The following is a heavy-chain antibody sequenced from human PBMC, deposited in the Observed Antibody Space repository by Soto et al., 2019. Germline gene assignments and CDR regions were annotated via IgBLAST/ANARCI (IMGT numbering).Heavy chain of an antibody. J-gene: IGHJ6*02. CDR1: GFTVSHNY. CDR2: IYSASST. V-gene: IGHV3-53*01. CDR3: ARDTDYYGMDV. Sequence: EVQLVESGGGLIQPGGSLRLSCAASGFTVSHNYMSWVRQAPGEGLEWVSVIYSASSTYYADSVKGRFTISRDNSKNTLYLQMNSLRAEDRAVYYWARDTDYYGMDVWGQGTTVSVSS. D-gene: IGHD4-17*01.